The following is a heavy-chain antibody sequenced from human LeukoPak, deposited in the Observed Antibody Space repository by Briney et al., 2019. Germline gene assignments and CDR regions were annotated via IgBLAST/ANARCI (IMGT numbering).Heavy chain of an antibody. CDR3: ARACYYDSSGYYQAYYYYYGMDV. V-gene: IGHV1-18*01. Sequence: ASVKVSCKASGYTFTSYGISWVRQAPGQGLEWMGWISAYNGNTNYAQKLQGRVTMTTDTSTSTTDMKLRSLRSDDTAVYYCARACYYDSSGYYQAYYYYYGMDVWGQGTTVTVSS. D-gene: IGHD3-22*01. J-gene: IGHJ6*02. CDR2: ISAYNGNT. CDR1: GYTFTSYG.